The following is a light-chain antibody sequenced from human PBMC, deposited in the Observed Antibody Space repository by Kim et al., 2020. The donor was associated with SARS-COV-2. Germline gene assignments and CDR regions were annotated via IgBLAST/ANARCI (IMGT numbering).Light chain of an antibody. V-gene: IGLV3-21*04. CDR1: NIGSKN. CDR2: YDS. J-gene: IGLJ2*01. CDR3: QVWDSSSDHVV. Sequence: APGKTARITCGGNNIGSKNVHWYQQKPGQAPVLVIYYDSDRPSGIPERFSGSNSGNKATLTISRVEAGDEADYYCQVWDSSSDHVVFGGGTQLTVL.